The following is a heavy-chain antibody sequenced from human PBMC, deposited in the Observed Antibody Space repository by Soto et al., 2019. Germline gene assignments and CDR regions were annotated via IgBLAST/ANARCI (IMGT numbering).Heavy chain of an antibody. V-gene: IGHV3-66*01. J-gene: IGHJ1*01. CDR3: ARDFVHGDHPEYFQH. CDR2: IYSGGST. D-gene: IGHD4-17*01. CDR1: GFTVSSNY. Sequence: GGSLRLSCAASGFTVSSNYMSWVLQAPLKGLEWVSVIYSGGSTYYADSVKGRFTISRDNSKNTLYLQMNSLRADDTAVYYCARDFVHGDHPEYFQHWGQGTLVTVSS.